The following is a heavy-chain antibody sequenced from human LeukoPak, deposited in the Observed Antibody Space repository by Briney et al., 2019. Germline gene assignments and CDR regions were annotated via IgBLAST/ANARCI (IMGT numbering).Heavy chain of an antibody. Sequence: ASVKVSFTASGGTFSSYAISWVRQAPGQGLEWMGGIIPIFGTANYAQKFQGRVTITADKSTSTAYMELSSLRSEDTAVYYCARATAAPPIYNWFDPWGQGTLVTVSS. CDR3: ARATAAPPIYNWFDP. CDR1: GGTFSSYA. CDR2: IIPIFGTA. J-gene: IGHJ5*02. V-gene: IGHV1-69*06. D-gene: IGHD6-13*01.